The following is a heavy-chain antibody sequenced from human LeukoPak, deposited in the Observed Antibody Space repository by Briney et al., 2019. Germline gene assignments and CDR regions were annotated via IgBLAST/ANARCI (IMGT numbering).Heavy chain of an antibody. CDR2: ISSSSYV. V-gene: IGHV3-21*01. CDR3: ARCSVDI. Sequence: GGSLRLSCAASGFTLSSYSMNWVRQAPGKGLEWVSSISSSSYVYYADSVKGRFTISRDNAKNSLYLQMNSLRAEDTAVYYCARCSVDIWGQGTMVTVSS. CDR1: GFTLSSYS. J-gene: IGHJ3*02.